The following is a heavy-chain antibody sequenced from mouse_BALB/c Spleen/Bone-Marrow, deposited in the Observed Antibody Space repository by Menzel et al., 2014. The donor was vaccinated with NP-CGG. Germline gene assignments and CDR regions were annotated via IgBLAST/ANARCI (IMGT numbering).Heavy chain of an antibody. Sequence: EVQGVESGGGLVQPGGSLKLSCAASGFTFSSYGMSWVRQTPDKRLELVATINSNGGSTYYPDSVKGRFTISRDNAKNXLYLQMSSLKSEDTAMYYCARIWAYYAMDYWGQGTSVTVSS. V-gene: IGHV5-6-3*01. J-gene: IGHJ4*01. CDR2: INSNGGST. D-gene: IGHD4-1*01. CDR1: GFTFSSYG. CDR3: ARIWAYYAMDY.